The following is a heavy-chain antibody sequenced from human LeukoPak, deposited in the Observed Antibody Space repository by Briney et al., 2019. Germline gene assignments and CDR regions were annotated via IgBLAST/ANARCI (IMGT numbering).Heavy chain of an antibody. CDR1: GFTFSNYW. J-gene: IGHJ4*02. Sequence: PGGSLRLSCAASGFTFSNYWMSWVRQAPGKGLEWVANIKQDGSDKNYVDSVKGRFTISRDNAKNSLYLQMNSLRAEDTAVYYCARVGNTVTLFDYWGQGTLVTVSS. D-gene: IGHD4-11*01. V-gene: IGHV3-7*01. CDR3: ARVGNTVTLFDY. CDR2: IKQDGSDK.